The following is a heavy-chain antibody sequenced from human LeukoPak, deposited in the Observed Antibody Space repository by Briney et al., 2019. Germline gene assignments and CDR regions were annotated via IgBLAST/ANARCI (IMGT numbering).Heavy chain of an antibody. Sequence: GGSLRLSCAASGFTFSSRAMSWVRQAPGKGLEWVSAISGSGGSTYYADSVKGRFTISRDNSKNTLYLQMNSLRAEDTAVYYCAEDNYYDSSGYPPPRVFDYWGQGTLVTVSS. CDR2: ISGSGGST. CDR1: GFTFSSRA. D-gene: IGHD3-22*01. J-gene: IGHJ4*02. CDR3: AEDNYYDSSGYPPPRVFDY. V-gene: IGHV3-23*01.